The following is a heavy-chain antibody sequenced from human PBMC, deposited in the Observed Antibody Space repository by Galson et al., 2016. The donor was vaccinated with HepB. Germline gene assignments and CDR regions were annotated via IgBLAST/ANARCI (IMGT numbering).Heavy chain of an antibody. CDR1: GFVFDDYA. D-gene: IGHD3-10*01. J-gene: IGHJ1*01. CDR3: TKDLDTRGNSGSGFEL. V-gene: IGHV3-9*01. Sequence: SLRLSCAASGFVFDDYAMHWVRHAPGRGLEWVSSINWNGYSIDYADSVKGRFTGASDAARSSLYLQMNILRVEDTALYYCTKDLDTRGNSGSGFELRGQGTLVTVSS. CDR2: INWNGYSI.